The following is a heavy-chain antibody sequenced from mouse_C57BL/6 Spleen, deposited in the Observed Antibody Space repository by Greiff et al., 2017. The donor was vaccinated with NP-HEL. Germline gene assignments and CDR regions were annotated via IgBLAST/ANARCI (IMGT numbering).Heavy chain of an antibody. Sequence: QVQLKESGAELVKPGASVKISCKASGYAFSSYWMNWVKQRPGKGLEWIGQIYPGDGDTNYNGKFKGKATLTADKSSSTAYMQLSSLTSEDSAVYFCARIYYDYDGVPYWYFDVWGTGTTVTVSS. CDR1: GYAFSSYW. CDR3: ARIYYDYDGVPYWYFDV. CDR2: IYPGDGDT. D-gene: IGHD2-4*01. J-gene: IGHJ1*03. V-gene: IGHV1-80*01.